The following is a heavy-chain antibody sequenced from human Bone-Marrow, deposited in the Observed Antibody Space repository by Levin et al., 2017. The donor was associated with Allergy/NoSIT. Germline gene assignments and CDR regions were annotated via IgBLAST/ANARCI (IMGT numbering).Heavy chain of an antibody. V-gene: IGHV3-15*01. CDR1: GFTFSNAW. D-gene: IGHD5-12*01. CDR3: TTYIHSYGSGYSGYDRNYYFDY. J-gene: IGHJ4*02. Sequence: GESLKISCAASGFTFSNAWMSWVRQAPGKGLEWVGRIKSKTDGGTTDYAAPVKGRFTISRDDSKNTLYLQMNSLKTEDTAVYYCTTYIHSYGSGYSGYDRNYYFDYWGQGTLVTVSS. CDR2: IKSKTDGGTT.